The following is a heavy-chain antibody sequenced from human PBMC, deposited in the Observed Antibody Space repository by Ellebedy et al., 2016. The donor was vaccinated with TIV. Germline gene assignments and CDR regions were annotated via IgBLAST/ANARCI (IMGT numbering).Heavy chain of an antibody. CDR2: ISDYNGNT. Sequence: AASVKVSCKASGYTFSSYGISWVRQAPGQGLEWMGWISDYNGNTKYAQKFQGRVTMTTDTSTSTAYIELRSLTADDTAVYYCAREWGFDIWGQGTMVTVSS. V-gene: IGHV1-18*01. J-gene: IGHJ3*02. D-gene: IGHD7-27*01. CDR3: AREWGFDI. CDR1: GYTFSSYG.